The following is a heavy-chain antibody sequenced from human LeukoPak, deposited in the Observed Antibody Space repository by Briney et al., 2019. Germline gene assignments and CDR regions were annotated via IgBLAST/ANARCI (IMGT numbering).Heavy chain of an antibody. CDR3: ARSYSRVGFDF. D-gene: IGHD6-13*01. Sequence: GGSLRLSCAASGFIFSSHWMSWVRQAPGEGLEWVANIKHDGTEQYFVDSVKGRFTISRDNAKNSLFLQMNSLRAEDTAVYYCARSYSRVGFDFWGQGTLATVSS. CDR2: IKHDGTEQ. V-gene: IGHV3-7*04. CDR1: GFIFSSHW. J-gene: IGHJ4*02.